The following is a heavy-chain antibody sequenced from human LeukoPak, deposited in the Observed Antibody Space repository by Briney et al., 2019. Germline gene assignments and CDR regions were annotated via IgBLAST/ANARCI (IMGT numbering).Heavy chain of an antibody. Sequence: GGSLRLSCAASGFTFSSYAMSWVRQAPGKGLEWVSAISGSGGSTYYADSVKGRFTISRDNSKNTLYLQMNSLRAEGTAVYYCAKLPYYDFWSGYYLEYWGQGTLVTVSS. D-gene: IGHD3-3*01. V-gene: IGHV3-23*01. CDR1: GFTFSSYA. J-gene: IGHJ4*02. CDR3: AKLPYYDFWSGYYLEY. CDR2: ISGSGGST.